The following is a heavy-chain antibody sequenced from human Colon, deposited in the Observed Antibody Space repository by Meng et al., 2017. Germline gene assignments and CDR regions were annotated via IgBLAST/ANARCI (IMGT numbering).Heavy chain of an antibody. CDR1: GDSVTTTLSS. CDR3: ARGYRGSTYFAY. CDR2: IYDNGYT. V-gene: IGHV4-30-2*06. J-gene: IGHJ4*02. D-gene: IGHD3-16*01. Sequence: QLQLQESGSRLVKPSQTLSLTYAVSGDSVTTTLSSWSWIRQSPGKGLEWIGNIYDNGYTYYSPSLRSRVTISVDRSNNQFSLNLNSVTAADTAVYFCARGYRGSTYFAYWGQGILVTVSS.